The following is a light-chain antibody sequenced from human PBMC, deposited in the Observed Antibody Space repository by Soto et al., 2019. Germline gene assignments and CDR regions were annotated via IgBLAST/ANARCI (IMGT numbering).Light chain of an antibody. V-gene: IGKV1-17*03. CDR3: LQHNTYPHT. CDR2: AAS. J-gene: IGKJ2*01. CDR1: RGITNY. Sequence: DTPMTQSPSAMSASVGDRVTITCRASRGITNYVAWFQQKPGQVPKRLIYAASSLHRGVPSRFSGSGSGTEFTLTISSLQPEDLATYFCLQHNTYPHTFGQGTKLEIK.